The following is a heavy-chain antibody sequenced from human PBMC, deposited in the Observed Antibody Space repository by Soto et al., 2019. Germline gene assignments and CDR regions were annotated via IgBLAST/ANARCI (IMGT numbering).Heavy chain of an antibody. D-gene: IGHD2-2*01. Sequence: QVQLVESGGGVVQPGRSLRLSCAASGFTFSSYGMHWVRQAPGKGLEWVAVISYDGSNKYYADSVKGRFTISRDNSKNTLFLQMNSLRDEDTATYYCARGPPFGYCSSTCDYGMGVWGQGTTVTVSS. CDR1: GFTFSSYG. CDR2: ISYDGSNK. CDR3: ARGPPFGYCSSTCDYGMGV. J-gene: IGHJ6*02. V-gene: IGHV3-30*03.